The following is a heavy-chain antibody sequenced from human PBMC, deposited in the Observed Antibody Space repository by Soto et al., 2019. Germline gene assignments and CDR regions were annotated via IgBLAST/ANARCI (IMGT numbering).Heavy chain of an antibody. Sequence: SETLSLTCTVSGGSISSSSYYWGWIRQPPGKGLEWIGSIYYSGSTYYNPSLKSRVTISVDTSKNQLSLKLSSVTAADTAVYYCARRRSSYPPNWFDPWGQGTLVTVSS. J-gene: IGHJ5*02. CDR3: ARRRSSYPPNWFDP. D-gene: IGHD6-13*01. CDR1: GGSISSSSYY. CDR2: IYYSGST. V-gene: IGHV4-39*01.